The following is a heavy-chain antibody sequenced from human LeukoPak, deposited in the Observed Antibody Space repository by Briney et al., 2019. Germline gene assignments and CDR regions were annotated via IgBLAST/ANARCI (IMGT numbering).Heavy chain of an antibody. Sequence: ASVKVSCKASGYTFTGYYIHWVRQAPGQGLEWMGWINPYSGGTNYAQKFQGRVTMTRDTSISTAYMELSRLRSDDTAVYYCARDTVGSNSGSSWGQGTLVTVSS. D-gene: IGHD1-26*01. CDR1: GYTFTGYY. J-gene: IGHJ5*02. CDR2: INPYSGGT. V-gene: IGHV1-2*02. CDR3: ARDTVGSNSGSS.